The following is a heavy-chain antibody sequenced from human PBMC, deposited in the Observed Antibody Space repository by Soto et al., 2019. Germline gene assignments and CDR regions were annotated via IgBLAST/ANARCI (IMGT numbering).Heavy chain of an antibody. V-gene: IGHV4-59*12. CDR3: ARAHKGYCSSTSCYAVVRAHNWFDP. Sequence: PSETLSLTCTVSGGSISSYYWNWLRQPPGKGLEWIGYIYNSGNTNYNPSLRSRVTISVDTSKNQFSLKLTSVTAADTTVYYCARAHKGYCSSTSCYAVVRAHNWFDPWGQGTLVTVSS. J-gene: IGHJ5*02. D-gene: IGHD2-2*01. CDR1: GGSISSYY. CDR2: IYNSGNT.